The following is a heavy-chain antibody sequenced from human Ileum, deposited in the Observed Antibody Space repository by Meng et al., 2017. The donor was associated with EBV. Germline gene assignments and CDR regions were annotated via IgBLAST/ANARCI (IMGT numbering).Heavy chain of an antibody. V-gene: IGHV4-4*02. CDR2: IHHTEST. Sequence: GRPQGLGPGLVKPSGPPALTCAVSGGSISSSNWWSWVRQAPGKGLEWIGEIHHTESTNYNPSLKSRVTISVDKSKNQFSLKLSSVTAADTAVYYCARESYSDSSGYYSLDYWGQGSLVTVSS. J-gene: IGHJ4*02. CDR1: GGSISSSNW. CDR3: ARESYSDSSGYYSLDY. D-gene: IGHD3-22*01.